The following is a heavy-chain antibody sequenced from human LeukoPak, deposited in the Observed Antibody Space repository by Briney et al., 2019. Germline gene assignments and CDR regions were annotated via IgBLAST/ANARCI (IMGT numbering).Heavy chain of an antibody. D-gene: IGHD3-3*01. CDR1: GFTFSTYA. CDR2: ISGSGSST. CDR3: AKRPDYDFWSGYQDF. J-gene: IGHJ4*02. V-gene: IGHV3-23*01. Sequence: GGSLRLSCAASGFTFSTYAMSWVRQAPGNGLEWVSSISGSGSSTYYADSVKGRFTISRDNSKSTLYLQMNSLRAEDTAVYYCAKRPDYDFWSGYQDFWGQGTLVTVSS.